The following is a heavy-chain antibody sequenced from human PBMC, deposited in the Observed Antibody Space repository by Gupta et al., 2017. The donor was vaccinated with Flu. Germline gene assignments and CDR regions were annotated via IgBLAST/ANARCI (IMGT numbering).Heavy chain of an antibody. CDR1: TFSSYG. Sequence: TFSSYGMNWVRQAPGKGLEWVSYISGSGRPIYYADSVRGRFTISRDNAKESLYLQMNSLRAEDTAVYYCVKAGYYDTSGHPYYCDYWGRGTLVTVSS. CDR3: VKAGYYDTSGHPYYCDY. V-gene: IGHV3-48*01. CDR2: ISGSGRPI. J-gene: IGHJ4*02. D-gene: IGHD3-22*01.